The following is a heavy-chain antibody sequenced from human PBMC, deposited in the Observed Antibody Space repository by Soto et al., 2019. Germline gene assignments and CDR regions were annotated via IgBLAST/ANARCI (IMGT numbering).Heavy chain of an antibody. D-gene: IGHD3-10*01. V-gene: IGHV4-34*01. CDR1: GGSFSGYY. J-gene: IGHJ3*02. Sequence: SETLSLTCAVYGGSFSGYYWSWIRQPPGKGLEWIGEINHSGSTNYNPSLKSRVTISVDTSKNQFSLKLSSVTAADTAVYYCARVWIPNRRRITMVRGVIIKGAPAFDIWGQGTMVTVSS. CDR2: INHSGST. CDR3: ARVWIPNRRRITMVRGVIIKGAPAFDI.